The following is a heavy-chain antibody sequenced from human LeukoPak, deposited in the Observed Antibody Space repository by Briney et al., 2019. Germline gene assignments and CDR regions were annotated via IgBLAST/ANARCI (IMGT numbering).Heavy chain of an antibody. Sequence: PGGSLRLSCAASGFTFSSYAMSWVRQAPGKGLEWVSAISGSGGSTYYADSVKGRFTISRDNSKNTLYLQMNSLRAEDTAVYYCVKSGQWLVPQGLDYWGQGTLVTVSS. CDR3: VKSGQWLVPQGLDY. J-gene: IGHJ4*02. CDR1: GFTFSSYA. CDR2: ISGSGGST. D-gene: IGHD6-19*01. V-gene: IGHV3-23*01.